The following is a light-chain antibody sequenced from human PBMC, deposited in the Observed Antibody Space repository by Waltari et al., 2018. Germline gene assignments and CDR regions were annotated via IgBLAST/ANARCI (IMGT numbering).Light chain of an antibody. J-gene: IGKJ1*01. CDR1: QNIRSN. V-gene: IGKV3-15*01. CDR2: GAS. Sequence: EIVMTQSPATLSVFPGERATLSCRASQNIRSNLAWYQHKPGQAPRLLIYGASTRATGIPVRFSGSGSGTEFTLTISSLQSEAFAVYFCQQYDNWLGTFGQGTKVEIK. CDR3: QQYDNWLGT.